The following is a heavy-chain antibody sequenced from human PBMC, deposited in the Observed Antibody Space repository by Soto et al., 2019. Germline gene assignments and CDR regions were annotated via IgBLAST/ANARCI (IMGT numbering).Heavy chain of an antibody. V-gene: IGHV3-7*01. D-gene: IGHD2-2*01. CDR3: AKVCRSCNDES. CDR2: IKQDGSEK. Sequence: GGSLRLSCAASAFTFSNYWMSWVRQAPGKGLEWVANIKQDGSEKNYVDSVRGRFTISRDNAKNSLYLQMNSLRAEDTAVYYCAKVCRSCNDESWGQGTLVTVSS. J-gene: IGHJ5*02. CDR1: AFTFSNYW.